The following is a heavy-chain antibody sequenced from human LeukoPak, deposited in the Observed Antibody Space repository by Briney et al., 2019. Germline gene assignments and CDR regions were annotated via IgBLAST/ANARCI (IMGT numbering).Heavy chain of an antibody. Sequence: ASVKVSCKASGYTFTGYYVHWARQAPGQGLEWMGWIHPNSGGTNYAQKFQGGVTMTSDTSISTAYMELSRLRSDDTAVYYCARDVGSGRFDPWGQGTLVTVSS. D-gene: IGHD3-10*01. CDR3: ARDVGSGRFDP. V-gene: IGHV1-2*02. CDR2: IHPNSGGT. J-gene: IGHJ5*02. CDR1: GYTFTGYY.